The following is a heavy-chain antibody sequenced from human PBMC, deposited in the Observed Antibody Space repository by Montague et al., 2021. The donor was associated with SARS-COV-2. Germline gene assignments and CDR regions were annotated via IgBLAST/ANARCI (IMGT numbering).Heavy chain of an antibody. J-gene: IGHJ4*02. CDR2: IRPDGTST. CDR1: GFTFRSYW. CDR3: VRPLWFGDSDYYFES. Sequence: SLRLSCPASGFTFRSYWMHWVRQVPGRGLVWVSRIRPDGTSTHYXASVKGRFIISRDNAKNTLSLEMTNLRVDDTAIYYCVRPLWFGDSDYYFESWGQGTLVSVSS. D-gene: IGHD3-10*01. V-gene: IGHV3-74*01.